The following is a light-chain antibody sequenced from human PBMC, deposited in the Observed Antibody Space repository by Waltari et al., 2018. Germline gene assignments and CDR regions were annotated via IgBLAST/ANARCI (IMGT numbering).Light chain of an antibody. V-gene: IGLV2-14*01. CDR3: SSYTSISTVI. CDR1: DSDIGSSQY. CDR2: YVY. Sequence: SALTQPASVSGSPGESITISCTGTDSDIGSSQYVSWYQQYPGKAPKLLIYYVYARPSGVSNRFSGSKSVNTASLTISGLQAEDEAEYFCSSYTSISTVIFGGGTKVSVL. J-gene: IGLJ2*01.